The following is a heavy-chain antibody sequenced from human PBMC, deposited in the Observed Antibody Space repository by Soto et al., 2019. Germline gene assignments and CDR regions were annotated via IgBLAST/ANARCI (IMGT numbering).Heavy chain of an antibody. V-gene: IGHV3-21*01. J-gene: IGHJ4*02. CDR2: ISSSATSI. CDR1: GFTFSDYT. Sequence: GGSLRLSCAASGFTFSDYTMTWVRQAPGKGLEWVSSISSSATSIYYADSVKGRFTISRDNAKNSLYLQMNSLRAEDTAVYYCASSLIAVAGTGRRAAYYFDSWGQGTLVTVS. CDR3: ASSLIAVAGTGRRAAYYFDS. D-gene: IGHD6-19*01.